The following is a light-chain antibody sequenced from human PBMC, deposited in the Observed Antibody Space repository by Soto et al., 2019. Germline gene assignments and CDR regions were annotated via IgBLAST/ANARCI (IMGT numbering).Light chain of an antibody. CDR2: GAS. V-gene: IGKV3-20*01. J-gene: IGKJ3*01. CDR1: QSIASSY. CDR3: QQYGSSPRFT. Sequence: EIVLTQSPGTLSLSPGERATLSCRASQSIASSYLAWFQQKPGQAPRLLIYGASSRATGIPDRFSGSGSRTDFTLTITRLEREDFAVYYCQQYGSSPRFTFGPGTKVDIK.